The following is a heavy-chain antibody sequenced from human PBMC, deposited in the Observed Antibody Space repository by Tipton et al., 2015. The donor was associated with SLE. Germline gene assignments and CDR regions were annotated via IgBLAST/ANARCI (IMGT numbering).Heavy chain of an antibody. V-gene: IGHV3-30*02. CDR2: IRYDGSNK. D-gene: IGHD3-3*01. CDR3: AKDRARPTYYDFWSGYYDY. Sequence: SLRLSCAASGFTFSSYGMHWVRQAPGKGLEWVAFIRYDGSNKYYADSVKGRFTISRDNSKNTLYLQMNSLRAEDTAVYYCAKDRARPTYYDFWSGYYDYWGQGTLVTVSS. CDR1: GFTFSSYG. J-gene: IGHJ4*02.